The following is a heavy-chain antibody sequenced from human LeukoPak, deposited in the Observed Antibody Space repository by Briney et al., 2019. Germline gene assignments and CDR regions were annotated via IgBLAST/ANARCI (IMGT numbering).Heavy chain of an antibody. Sequence: EASVKVSCKASGYTFTSYDINWVRQATGQGLEWMGWMNPKSGNTGYAQKFQGRVTMTRNTSISTAYMELSSLRSEDTAVYYCARGRGRWLQLNYWGQGTLVTVSS. D-gene: IGHD5-24*01. CDR3: ARGRGRWLQLNY. V-gene: IGHV1-8*01. J-gene: IGHJ4*02. CDR2: MNPKSGNT. CDR1: GYTFTSYD.